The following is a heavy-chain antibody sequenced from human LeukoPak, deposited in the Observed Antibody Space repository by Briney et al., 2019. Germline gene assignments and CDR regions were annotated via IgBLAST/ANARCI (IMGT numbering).Heavy chain of an antibody. CDR2: IVSSGATT. CDR3: VRGITSPDY. CDR1: GFTFTTYA. Sequence: GGSLRLSCTASGFTFTTYAMTWVRRAPGKGLEWVSAIVSSGATTFYAGSVKGRFTSSRDNSKNMLYLQMDSLRAEDTAIYYCVRGITSPDYWGQGTLVTVSS. V-gene: IGHV3-23*01. D-gene: IGHD3-10*01. J-gene: IGHJ4*02.